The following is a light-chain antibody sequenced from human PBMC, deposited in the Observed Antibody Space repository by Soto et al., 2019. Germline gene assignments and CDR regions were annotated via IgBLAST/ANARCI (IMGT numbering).Light chain of an antibody. Sequence: QSVLTQPPSVSVAPGQKVTISCSGSSSNIGNDYVSWYQQLPGTAPKLLIYDNNKRPSGIPDRFSGSKSGTSATLGITGLQTGDEADYYCGTWDSSLRQVFGGGTKVTVL. CDR3: GTWDSSLRQV. CDR1: SSNIGNDY. CDR2: DNN. V-gene: IGLV1-51*01. J-gene: IGLJ3*02.